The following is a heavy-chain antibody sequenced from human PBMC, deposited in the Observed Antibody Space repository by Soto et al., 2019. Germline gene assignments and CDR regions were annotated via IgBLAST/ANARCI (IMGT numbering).Heavy chain of an antibody. CDR3: ARGRYPAATFDY. D-gene: IGHD2-15*01. CDR2: IKQDGSEK. CDR1: GFTFSSYW. J-gene: IGHJ4*02. Sequence: GVLRLSCAASGFTFSSYWMSWVRQAPGKGLEWVANIKQDGSEKYYVDSVKGRFTISRDNAKNSLYLQMNSLRAEDTAVYYCARGRYPAATFDYWGQGTLVTVSS. V-gene: IGHV3-7*01.